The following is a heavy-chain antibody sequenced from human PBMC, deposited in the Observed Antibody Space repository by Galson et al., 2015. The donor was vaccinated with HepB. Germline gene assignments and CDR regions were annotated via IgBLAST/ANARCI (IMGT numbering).Heavy chain of an antibody. V-gene: IGHV1-2*06. J-gene: IGHJ5*02. CDR3: ARGGAVGGPKFNWFDP. CDR1: RYTFTAYY. D-gene: IGHD2-15*01. Sequence: SVKVSCKASRYTFTAYYIHWVRQAPGHGLEWMGRINPYSGGTNYAQKFQGRVTMTRDTSITTAYMELSRLRSDDTAVYYCARGGAVGGPKFNWFDPWGQGTLVTVSP. CDR2: INPYSGGT.